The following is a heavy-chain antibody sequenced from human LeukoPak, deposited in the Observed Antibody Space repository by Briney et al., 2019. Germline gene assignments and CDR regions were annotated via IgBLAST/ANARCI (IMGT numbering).Heavy chain of an antibody. V-gene: IGHV4-59*01. CDR3: ARVPIVGAAYYFDY. D-gene: IGHD1-26*01. CDR2: IYYSGST. Sequence: SETLSLTCTVSGGSISIYYWSWIRQPPGKGLEWIGYIYYSGSTNYNPSLKSRVTISVDTSKNQFSLKLSSVTAADTAVYYCARVPIVGAAYYFDYWGQGTLVTVSS. J-gene: IGHJ4*02. CDR1: GGSISIYY.